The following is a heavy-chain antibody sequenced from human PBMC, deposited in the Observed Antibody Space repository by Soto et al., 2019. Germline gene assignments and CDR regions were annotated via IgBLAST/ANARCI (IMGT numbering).Heavy chain of an antibody. D-gene: IGHD6-13*01. V-gene: IGHV2-5*02. CDR1: GFSLSTSGVG. J-gene: IGHJ5*02. CDR2: IYWDDDK. CDR3: APTGDSSAPHWFDP. Sequence: QITLKESGPTLVKPTQTLTLTCTFSGFSLSTSGVGVGWIRQPPGKALEWLALIYWDDDKRYSPSLKSRLTITKDTSKNQVVLTMTNMDPVDTATYFCAPTGDSSAPHWFDPWGQGTLVTVSS.